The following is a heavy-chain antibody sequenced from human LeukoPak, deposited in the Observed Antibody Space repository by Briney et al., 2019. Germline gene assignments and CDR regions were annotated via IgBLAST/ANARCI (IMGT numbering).Heavy chain of an antibody. Sequence: SETLSLTCTVSGGSISSSSYYWGWIRQLPGKGLEWIGSIYYSGSTYYNPSLKSRVTISVDTSKNQFSLKLSSVTAADSAVYYCATSGSYRIYFFDYWGQGTLVTVSS. D-gene: IGHD1-26*01. V-gene: IGHV4-39*07. CDR2: IYYSGST. CDR3: ATSGSYRIYFFDY. CDR1: GGSISSSSYY. J-gene: IGHJ4*02.